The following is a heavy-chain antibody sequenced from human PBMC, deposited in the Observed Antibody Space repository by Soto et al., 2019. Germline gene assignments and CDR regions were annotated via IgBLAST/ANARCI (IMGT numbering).Heavy chain of an antibody. J-gene: IGHJ5*02. D-gene: IGHD5-12*01. CDR2: IPSRGRP. Sequence: QVQLRESGPGLVKHSQTLSLTCSVSGASVAGGSYYWSWVRQPPGKGLEWIGYIPSRGRPFYNPSRTSRGTISADTSKNQLSLQLTSVTAADTAVYYCARDTYSGYDFGLWGQGTLVTVSS. V-gene: IGHV4-30-4*01. CDR1: GASVAGGSYY. CDR3: ARDTYSGYDFGL.